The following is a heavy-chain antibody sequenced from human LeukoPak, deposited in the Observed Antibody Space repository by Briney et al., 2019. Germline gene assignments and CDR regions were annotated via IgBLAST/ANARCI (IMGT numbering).Heavy chain of an antibody. Sequence: PGGSLRLSCAASGFTFSGYTMYWVRQAPGKGLEYVSAITTNGGSTYYANSVKGRFTISRDNSKNTLYLQMGSLRAEDMSVYYCARGPWYYYDYWGQGTLVTVSS. D-gene: IGHD2-15*01. V-gene: IGHV3-64*01. J-gene: IGHJ4*02. CDR3: ARGPWYYYDY. CDR1: GFTFSGYT. CDR2: ITTNGGST.